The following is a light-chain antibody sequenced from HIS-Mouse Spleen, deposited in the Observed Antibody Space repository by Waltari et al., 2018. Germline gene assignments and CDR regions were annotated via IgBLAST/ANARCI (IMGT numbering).Light chain of an antibody. V-gene: IGLV2-23*01. CDR2: EGS. CDR3: CSYAGSSTWV. J-gene: IGLJ3*02. CDR1: SSDVGSYNL. Sequence: QSALTQPASVSGSPGQSITISCTGTSSDVGSYNLVSWYQQHPGKAPKLMIYEGSKRPSGVSNRFSGSKSGNTDSLTIYGLQAEDEADYYCCSYAGSSTWVFGGGTKLTVL.